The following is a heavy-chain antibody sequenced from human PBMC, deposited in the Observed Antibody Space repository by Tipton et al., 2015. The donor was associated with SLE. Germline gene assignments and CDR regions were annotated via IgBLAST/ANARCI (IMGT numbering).Heavy chain of an antibody. J-gene: IGHJ6*04. D-gene: IGHD2-15*01. CDR3: AINLLKCYYVMGF. V-gene: IGHV1-18*01. Sequence: QLVQSGAEVKKPGASVKVSCKASGYNFTSYAISWVRQAPGQGLEWMGWISTYNGNTNYEQKLPGRGTMAIDTSANTAYMELRSLRSDDTAVYYCAINLLKCYYVMGFCGKDTTFTVSS. CDR1: GYNFTSYA. CDR2: ISTYNGNT.